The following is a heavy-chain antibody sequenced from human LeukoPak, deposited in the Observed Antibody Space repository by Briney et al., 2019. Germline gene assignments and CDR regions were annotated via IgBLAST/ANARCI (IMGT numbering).Heavy chain of an antibody. D-gene: IGHD2-2*01. V-gene: IGHV4-61*01. J-gene: IGHJ5*02. Sequence: PSETLSLTCTVSGGSVSSGSYYWSWIRQPPGKGLEWIGYIYYSGSTNYNPSLKSRVTISVDTSKNQFSLKLSSVTAADTAVYYCARIVVVPAAPKQTGWFDPWGQGTLVTVSS. CDR1: GGSVSSGSYY. CDR3: ARIVVVPAAPKQTGWFDP. CDR2: IYYSGST.